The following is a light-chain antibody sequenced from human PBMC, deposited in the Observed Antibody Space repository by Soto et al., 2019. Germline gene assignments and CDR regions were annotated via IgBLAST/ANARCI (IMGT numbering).Light chain of an antibody. CDR3: QSYDSSLSVV. CDR1: SSNIGADYA. Sequence: QSVLTQPPSVSGARGQRVTISCTGSSSNIGADYAVHWYQQFPGTAPKLLIYGSINRPSGVPDRFSGSKSGTSASLAITGLQAEDEADYYCQSYDSSLSVVFGGGTKLTVL. CDR2: GSI. J-gene: IGLJ2*01. V-gene: IGLV1-40*01.